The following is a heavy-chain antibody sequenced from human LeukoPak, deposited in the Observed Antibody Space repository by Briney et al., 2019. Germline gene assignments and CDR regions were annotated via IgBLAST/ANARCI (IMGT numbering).Heavy chain of an antibody. CDR3: ARVIRSGLFGGIDI. CDR2: IIPIFDTA. V-gene: IGHV1-69*13. Sequence: ASVKVSCKASGYTFTSYAISWVRQAPGQGLEWMGGIIPIFDTAKYAQKFQGRVTITADESTSKAYMELSSLRSEDTAVYYCARVIRSGLFGGIDIWGPGTMVTVSS. J-gene: IGHJ3*02. D-gene: IGHD4-23*01. CDR1: GYTFTSYA.